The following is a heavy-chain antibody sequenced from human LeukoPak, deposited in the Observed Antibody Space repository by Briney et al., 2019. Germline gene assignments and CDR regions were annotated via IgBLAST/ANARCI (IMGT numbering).Heavy chain of an antibody. V-gene: IGHV4-34*01. J-gene: IGHJ5*02. CDR1: GGSFSGYY. Sequence: SETLSLTCAVYGGSFSGYYWSWIRQPPGKGLEWIGEINHSGSTNYNPFLKSRVTISVDTSKSQFSLKLSSVTAADTAVYYCARGLVPMVRGVIIKPWGQGTLVTVSS. CDR3: ARGLVPMVRGVIIKP. D-gene: IGHD3-10*01. CDR2: INHSGST.